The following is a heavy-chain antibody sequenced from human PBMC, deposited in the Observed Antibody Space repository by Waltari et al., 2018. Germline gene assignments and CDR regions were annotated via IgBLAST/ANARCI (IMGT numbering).Heavy chain of an antibody. V-gene: IGHV4-39*01. CDR1: GGSISLRRSF. Sequence: QLQLQESGPGLVKPSETLSLTCTVSGGSISLRRSFWGWVRQPPGKGLEWIGTIYYSGSTNYNPSLKSRVTISVDTSKNQISLKLNSVTAADTAMYYCARRGNSGAEVGFDPWGQGTLVTVSS. D-gene: IGHD6-25*01. CDR2: IYYSGST. J-gene: IGHJ5*02. CDR3: ARRGNSGAEVGFDP.